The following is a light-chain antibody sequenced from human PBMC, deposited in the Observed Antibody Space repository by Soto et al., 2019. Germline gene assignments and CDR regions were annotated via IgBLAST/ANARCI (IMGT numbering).Light chain of an antibody. CDR3: QQRSNWPPGVT. V-gene: IGKV3-11*01. CDR1: QSVGTY. J-gene: IGKJ3*01. CDR2: DAS. Sequence: EIVLTQSPGTLSLSPGERATLSCRASQSVGTYLAWYQQKPGQAPRLLIYDASNRATGIPARFSGSGSGTDFTLTISSLEPEDFAVYYCQQRSNWPPGVTFGPGTKVDIK.